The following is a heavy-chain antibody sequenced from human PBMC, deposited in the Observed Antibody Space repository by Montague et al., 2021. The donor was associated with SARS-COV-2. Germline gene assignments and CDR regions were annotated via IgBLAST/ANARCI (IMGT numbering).Heavy chain of an antibody. J-gene: IGHJ6*02. CDR3: ARDGADYSFAYYHGMDV. V-gene: IGHV4-4*07. D-gene: IGHD5-12*01. Sequence: SETLSLTCTVSGASFSTYYWSWIRQSPGKKLEWTGRLYTSGSTYYNPSFKSRVTMSLDTSKNLFSLNLSSMTAADTAVYYCARDGADYSFAYYHGMDVWGQGRAVTVSS. CDR1: GASFSTYY. CDR2: LYTSGST.